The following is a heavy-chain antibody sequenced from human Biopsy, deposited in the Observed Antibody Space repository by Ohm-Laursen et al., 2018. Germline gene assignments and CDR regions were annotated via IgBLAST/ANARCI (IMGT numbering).Heavy chain of an antibody. V-gene: IGHV2-70*11. D-gene: IGHD6-13*01. J-gene: IGHJ6*02. Sequence: TQTLTLTCSFSGFSLSVRGMCVSWIRQAPGKALEWLARVDWDDYKDYSASLQTKLSTSKDTSNDQVVLTVNNVDPADTATYYCARTPILIVSAGLVYRHRRHLQGMDVWGQGIAVTVS. CDR3: ARTPILIVSAGLVYRHRRHLQGMDV. CDR1: GFSLSVRGMC. CDR2: VDWDDYK.